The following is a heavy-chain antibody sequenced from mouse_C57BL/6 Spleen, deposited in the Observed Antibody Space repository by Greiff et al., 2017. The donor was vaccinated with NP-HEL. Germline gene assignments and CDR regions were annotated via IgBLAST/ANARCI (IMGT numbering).Heavy chain of an antibody. CDR1: GYTFTSYG. J-gene: IGHJ1*03. CDR2: IDPTSGDT. D-gene: IGHD1-1*01. V-gene: IGHV1-81*01. CDR3: ARGGFITTVVAGRYFDV. Sequence: QVQLQQSGAELARPGASVKLSCKASGYTFTSYGISWVKQRTGQGLEWIGEIDPTSGDTYYNEKFKGKATLTADKSSSTAYMELRRLTSEDSSVYFSARGGFITTVVAGRYFDVWGTGTTVTVSS.